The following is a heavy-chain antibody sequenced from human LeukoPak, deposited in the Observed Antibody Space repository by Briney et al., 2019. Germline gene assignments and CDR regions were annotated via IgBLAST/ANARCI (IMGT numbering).Heavy chain of an antibody. Sequence: GGSLRLSCAASGFTFSSYGMHWVRQDPGKGLEGVAVISYDGSNKYYADSVKGRFTISRDNSKNTLYLQMNSLRAEDTAVYYCAKGTYYYGSTESTGSWYFDLWGRGTLVTVSS. CDR3: AKGTYYYGSTESTGSWYFDL. CDR1: GFTFSSYG. J-gene: IGHJ2*01. CDR2: ISYDGSNK. V-gene: IGHV3-30*18. D-gene: IGHD3-10*01.